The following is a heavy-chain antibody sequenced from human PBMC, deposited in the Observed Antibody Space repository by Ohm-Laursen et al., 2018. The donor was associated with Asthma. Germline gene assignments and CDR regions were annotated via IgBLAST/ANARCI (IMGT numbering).Heavy chain of an antibody. V-gene: IGHV4-59*12. J-gene: IGHJ3*02. CDR3: ARERGLVYYDILTGYYKGPGAFDI. CDR1: GGSISSYY. CDR2: IYYSGST. Sequence: SDTLSLTCTVSGGSISSYYWSWIRQPPGKGLEWIGYIYYSGSTYYNPSLKSRVTISVDTSKNQFSLKLSSVTAADTAVYYCARERGLVYYDILTGYYKGPGAFDIWGQGTMVTVSS. D-gene: IGHD3-9*01.